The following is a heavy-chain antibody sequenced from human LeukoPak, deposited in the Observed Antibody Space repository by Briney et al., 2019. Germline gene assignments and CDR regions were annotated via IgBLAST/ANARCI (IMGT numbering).Heavy chain of an antibody. CDR1: GGSISSGDYY. J-gene: IGHJ4*02. CDR3: ARLVYGDFTMGEYYFDY. D-gene: IGHD4-17*01. Sequence: SETLSLTCTVSGGSISSGDYYWSWIRQPPGKGLEWIGYIYYSGSTYYNPSLKSRVTISVDTSKDQFSLKLSSVTAADTAVYYCARLVYGDFTMGEYYFDYWGQGTLVTVSS. CDR2: IYYSGST. V-gene: IGHV4-30-4*01.